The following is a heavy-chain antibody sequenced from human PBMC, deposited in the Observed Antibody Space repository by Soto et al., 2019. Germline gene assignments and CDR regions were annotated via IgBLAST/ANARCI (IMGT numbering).Heavy chain of an antibody. CDR1: GGTFSSYA. CDR3: ARDTGRDIVVVVDATWRWGWFDP. D-gene: IGHD2-15*01. CDR2: IIPIFGTA. Sequence: QVQLVQSGAEVKKPGSSVKVSCKASGGTFSSYAISWVRQAPGQGLEWMGGIIPIFGTANYAQKFQGRVTITADESTSTAYMELSSLRAEDTAVYYCARDTGRDIVVVVDATWRWGWFDPWGQGTLVTVSS. V-gene: IGHV1-69*12. J-gene: IGHJ5*02.